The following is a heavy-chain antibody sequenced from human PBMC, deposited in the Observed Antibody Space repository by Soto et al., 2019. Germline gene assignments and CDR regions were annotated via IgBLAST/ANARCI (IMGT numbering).Heavy chain of an antibody. CDR1: GGSISSGNYY. J-gene: IGHJ5*02. CDR3: ARVFSDSSSFFDP. D-gene: IGHD6-13*01. CDR2: IYYSGST. V-gene: IGHV4-31*03. Sequence: TLSLTCTVSGGSISSGNYYWSWIRQHPGKGLEWIGYIYYSGSTSYNPSLKSRVTISVDTSKNHFSLKLSSVTAADTAVYYCARVFSDSSSFFDPWGQGTLVTV.